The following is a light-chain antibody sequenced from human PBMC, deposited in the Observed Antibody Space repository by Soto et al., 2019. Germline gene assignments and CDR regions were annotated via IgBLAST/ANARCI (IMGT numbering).Light chain of an antibody. CDR2: DAS. CDR3: QQRSKWPQIT. V-gene: IGKV3-11*01. J-gene: IGKJ5*01. CDR1: QSVSSY. Sequence: EIVLTQSPATLSLSPGERATLSCRVSQSVSSYLAWYQQKPGQAPRLLIYDASNRATGIPARFSGSGSGTDFTLTISSLEPEDFAVYYCQQRSKWPQITLGQGTRLEIK.